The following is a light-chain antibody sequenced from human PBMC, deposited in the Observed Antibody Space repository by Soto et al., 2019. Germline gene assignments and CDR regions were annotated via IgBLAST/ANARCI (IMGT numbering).Light chain of an antibody. CDR2: DVS. Sequence: QSVLTQPRSVSGSPGQSVTISCTGTSSDVGGYNYVSWFQRHPGKAPKLMIYDVSKRPSGVPGRFSGSKSGNTASLTISGLQAEDGADYYCCSYAGTYAWVFGGGTKVTVL. V-gene: IGLV2-11*01. CDR3: CSYAGTYAWV. J-gene: IGLJ3*02. CDR1: SSDVGGYNY.